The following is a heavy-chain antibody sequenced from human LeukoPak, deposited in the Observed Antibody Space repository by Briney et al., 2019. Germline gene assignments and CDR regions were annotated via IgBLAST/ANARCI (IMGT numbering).Heavy chain of an antibody. CDR2: ISGGGGST. Sequence: PGGSLRLSCAASGFTFSSYAMNWVRQAPGRGLEWASAISGGGGSTYYADSVKGRFTISRDNSKNTLYLQMNSLRAEDTAVYYCAKGKSSEPYYDFWSGFRSTDAFDIWGQGTMVTVSS. J-gene: IGHJ3*02. CDR1: GFTFSSYA. CDR3: AKGKSSEPYYDFWSGFRSTDAFDI. V-gene: IGHV3-23*01. D-gene: IGHD3-3*01.